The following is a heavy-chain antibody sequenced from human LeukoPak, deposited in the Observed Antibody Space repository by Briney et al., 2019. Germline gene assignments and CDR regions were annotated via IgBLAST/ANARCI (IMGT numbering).Heavy chain of an antibody. CDR2: ISYDGNNK. D-gene: IGHD5-18*01. CDR3: ARSGFTYGRMYSFDY. V-gene: IGHV3-30*04. CDR1: GFIFSTYA. Sequence: GGSLRLSCAASGFIFSTYAMHWVRQAPGKGLDWVTVISYDGNNKFYADSVTGRFTISRDNSKNTLYLQMNSLRVEDTAVYYCARSGFTYGRMYSFDYWGQGTLVTVSS. J-gene: IGHJ4*02.